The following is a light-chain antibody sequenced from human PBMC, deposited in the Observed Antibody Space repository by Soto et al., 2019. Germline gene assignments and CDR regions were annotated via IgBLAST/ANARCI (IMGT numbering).Light chain of an antibody. V-gene: IGKV1-9*01. Sequence: DIQLTQSPSFLSASVGDRVTITCRASQGISSYLARYQQKPGKAPKLLIYDAYTSQSGVPSRFSGSGSGTEFTLTISSLQPEDFATYYCQQLNSYPPSFGPGTKVDIK. CDR1: QGISSY. CDR2: DAY. CDR3: QQLNSYPPS. J-gene: IGKJ3*01.